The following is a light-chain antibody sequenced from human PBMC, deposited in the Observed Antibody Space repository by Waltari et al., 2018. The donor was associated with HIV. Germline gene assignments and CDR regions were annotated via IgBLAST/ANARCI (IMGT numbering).Light chain of an antibody. J-gene: IGLJ3*02. CDR1: SSDVGGFNY. Sequence: QSALTQPASVSGSPGQSITISCPGTSSDVGGFNYVSCYQKHPDKAPKLVIFEVNKRPSGVSNRFSGSKSGNTASLTISGLQAEDEADYYCSSYTSSRTLVFGGGTKLTVL. CDR2: EVN. V-gene: IGLV2-14*01. CDR3: SSYTSSRTLV.